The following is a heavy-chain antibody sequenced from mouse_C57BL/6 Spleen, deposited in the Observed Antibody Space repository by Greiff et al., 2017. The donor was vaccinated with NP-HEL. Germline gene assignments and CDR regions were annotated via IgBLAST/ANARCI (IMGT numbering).Heavy chain of an antibody. Sequence: EVKLMESGPGLVKPSQSLSLTCSVTGYSITSGYYWNWIRQFPGNQLEWMGYISYDGSNNYNPSLKNRISITRDTSKNQFFLKLNSVTTEDTATYYCARDGDGSFAYWGQGTLVTVSA. J-gene: IGHJ3*01. CDR1: GYSITSGYY. D-gene: IGHD2-3*01. V-gene: IGHV3-6*01. CDR2: ISYDGSN. CDR3: ARDGDGSFAY.